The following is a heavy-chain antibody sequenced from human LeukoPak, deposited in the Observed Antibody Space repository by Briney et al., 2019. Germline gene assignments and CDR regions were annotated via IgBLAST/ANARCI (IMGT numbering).Heavy chain of an antibody. CDR3: ARDPVNSSGWYYGMDV. CDR2: INPNSGGT. CDR1: GYTFTGYY. V-gene: IGHV1-2*02. J-gene: IGHJ6*02. Sequence: ASVKVSCKASGYTFTGYYMHWVRQAPGQGLEWMGWINPNSGGTNYAQKLQGRVTMTTDTSTSTAYMELRSLRSDDTAVYYCARDPVNSSGWYYGMDVWGQGTTVTVSS. D-gene: IGHD6-19*01.